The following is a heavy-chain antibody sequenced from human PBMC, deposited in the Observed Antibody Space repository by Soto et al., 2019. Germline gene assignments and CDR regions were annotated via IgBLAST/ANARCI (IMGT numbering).Heavy chain of an antibody. CDR3: ARGGDYYGSGSYYFFDY. CDR1: GFTFSDYY. Sequence: QVQLVESGGGLVKPGGSLRLSCAASGFTFSDYYMSWIRQAPGKGLEWVSYISSSSSYTNYADSVKGRFTISRDNANNSLYLQMNSLRAEHTAVYYCARGGDYYGSGSYYFFDYWGQGTLVTVSS. D-gene: IGHD3-10*01. CDR2: ISSSSSYT. V-gene: IGHV3-11*05. J-gene: IGHJ4*02.